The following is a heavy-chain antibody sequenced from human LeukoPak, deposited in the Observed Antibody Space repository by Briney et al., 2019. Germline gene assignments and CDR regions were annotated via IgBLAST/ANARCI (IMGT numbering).Heavy chain of an antibody. CDR2: FDPEDGET. Sequence: ASVKVSCKVSGYTLTELSMHWVRQAPGKGLEWMGGFDPEDGETIYAQKFQGRVTMTEDTSTDTAYMELSSLRSEDTAVYYCATDQAWELLLQGAFDIWGQGTMVTVSS. J-gene: IGHJ3*02. D-gene: IGHD1-26*01. CDR3: ATDQAWELLLQGAFDI. V-gene: IGHV1-24*01. CDR1: GYTLTELS.